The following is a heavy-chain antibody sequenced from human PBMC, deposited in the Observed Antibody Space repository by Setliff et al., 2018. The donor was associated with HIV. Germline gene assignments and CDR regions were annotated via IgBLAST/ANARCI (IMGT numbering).Heavy chain of an antibody. CDR1: GYTFINYY. CDR3: ARDLIQPLSDYYFDV. CDR2: INSSEGNT. J-gene: IGHJ4*02. Sequence: ASVKVSCKTSGYTFINYYVHWMRQAPGQGPEWLGVINSSEGNTNRAPRFQDRVIVTRDTSTSTVYLELRRLTSEDTAIYYCARDLIQPLSDYYFDVWGQGTPVTVPQ. V-gene: IGHV1-46*01. D-gene: IGHD5-18*01.